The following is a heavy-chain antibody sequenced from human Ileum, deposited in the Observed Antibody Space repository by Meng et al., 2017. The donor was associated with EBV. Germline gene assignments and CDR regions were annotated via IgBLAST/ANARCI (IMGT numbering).Heavy chain of an antibody. Sequence: QGRAGQSGAEVKKPGSSGKVSCKASGGTLRNSAISWVRQAPGQGLEWMGGIIPMFGAPDYAQRFQDRVTITADESTSTVYMELNSLRSEDTAVYYCARESGRGYSSDYWGQGTLVTVSS. CDR3: ARESGRGYSSDY. J-gene: IGHJ4*02. D-gene: IGHD5-18*01. CDR2: IIPMFGAP. CDR1: GGTLRNSA. V-gene: IGHV1-69*01.